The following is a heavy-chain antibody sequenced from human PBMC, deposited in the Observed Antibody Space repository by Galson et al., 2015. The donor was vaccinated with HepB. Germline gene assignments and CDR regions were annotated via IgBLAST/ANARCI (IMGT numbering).Heavy chain of an antibody. V-gene: IGHV2-70*01. Sequence: PALVKPTQTLTLTCTFSGFSLSTSGMCVSWIRQPPGKALEWLALIDWDDDKYYSTSLKTRLTISKDTSKNQVVLTMTNMDPVDTATYYCARVKFLRAYYYDSSGSRGGDYYYMDVWGKGTTVTVSS. D-gene: IGHD3-22*01. CDR1: GFSLSTSGMC. CDR3: ARVKFLRAYYYDSSGSRGGDYYYMDV. CDR2: IDWDDDK. J-gene: IGHJ6*03.